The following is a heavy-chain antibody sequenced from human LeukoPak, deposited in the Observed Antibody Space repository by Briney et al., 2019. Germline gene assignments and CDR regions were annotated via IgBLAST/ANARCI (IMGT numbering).Heavy chain of an antibody. CDR2: ISSSGRNI. Sequence: PGGSLRLSCAASGFTFSNYEFNWVRQAPGKGLEWVSCISSSGRNIYYADSVKGRFTISRDNAKNSLYLQMNSLRAEDTAVYYCARDLVQLWSKDYWGQGTLVTVSS. D-gene: IGHD5-18*01. V-gene: IGHV3-48*03. CDR3: ARDLVQLWSKDY. J-gene: IGHJ4*02. CDR1: GFTFSNYE.